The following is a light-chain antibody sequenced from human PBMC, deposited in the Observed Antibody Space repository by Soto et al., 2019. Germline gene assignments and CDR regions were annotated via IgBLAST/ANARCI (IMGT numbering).Light chain of an antibody. V-gene: IGLV4-69*01. J-gene: IGLJ2*01. CDR1: SGHSSYA. Sequence: QPVLTQSPSASASLGASVKLTCTLSSGHSSYAIAWHQQQPEKGPRYLMKLNSDGSHSKGDGIPDRFSGSSSGAERSLTISSLQSDDGADYYCQTWDTGIVVFGGGTKVTVL. CDR3: QTWDTGIVV. CDR2: LNSDGSH.